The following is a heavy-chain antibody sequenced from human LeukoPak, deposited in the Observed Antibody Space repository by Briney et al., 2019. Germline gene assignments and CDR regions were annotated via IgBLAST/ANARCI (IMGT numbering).Heavy chain of an antibody. CDR1: GFTFSSYA. Sequence: PGRSLRLSCAASGFTFSSYAMHWVRQAPGKGVECVAVISYDGSNKYYADSGKGRFTISRDNSKNTLYLQMNSLRAEDTAVYYCARQTAAGAFDIWGQGTMVTVSS. CDR2: ISYDGSNK. D-gene: IGHD6-13*01. V-gene: IGHV3-30*04. J-gene: IGHJ3*02. CDR3: ARQTAAGAFDI.